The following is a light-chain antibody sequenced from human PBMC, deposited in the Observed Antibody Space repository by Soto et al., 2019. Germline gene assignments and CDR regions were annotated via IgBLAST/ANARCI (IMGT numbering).Light chain of an antibody. J-gene: IGLJ2*01. Sequence: QSVLTQPASVSGSPGQSITISCTGTSSDVGVYNYVSWYQQHPGKVPKLIIYDVSNRPSGVSNRFSGSKSGNTASLTISGLQTEDEADYYCSSYASTNTLERVFGGGTQLTVL. CDR3: SSYASTNTLERV. CDR1: SSDVGVYNY. V-gene: IGLV2-14*03. CDR2: DVS.